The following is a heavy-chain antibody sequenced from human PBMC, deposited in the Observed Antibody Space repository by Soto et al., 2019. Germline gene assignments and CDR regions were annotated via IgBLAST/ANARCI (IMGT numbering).Heavy chain of an antibody. V-gene: IGHV3-30-3*01. J-gene: IGHJ4*02. CDR2: ISYDGSNK. CDR3: ARDKSPYSSGWHNRHLDY. CDR1: GFTFSTYA. D-gene: IGHD6-19*01. Sequence: QVPLVESGGGVVQPGRSLRLSCAASGFTFSTYAMHWVRQAPGKRLEWVAVISYDGSNKYYADSVKGRFTISRDNSKNTLYLQMNSLRAEDTSVYYCARDKSPYSSGWHNRHLDYWGQGTLVTVSS.